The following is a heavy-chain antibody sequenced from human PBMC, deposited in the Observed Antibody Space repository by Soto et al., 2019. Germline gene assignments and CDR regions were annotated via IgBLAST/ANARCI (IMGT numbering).Heavy chain of an antibody. CDR3: ARLRVGGGSNYKPLDYYYYGMDV. CDR1: GYSFTSYS. V-gene: IGHV5-51*01. D-gene: IGHD2-15*01. CDR2: IYPGDSDT. Sequence: PGESLKISCKGSGYSFTSYSIGWVRQMPGKGLEWMGIIYPGDSDTRYSPSFQGQVTISADKSISTAYLQWSTLKASDTAMYYYARLRVGGGSNYKPLDYYYYGMDVWGQGTTVTVSS. J-gene: IGHJ6*02.